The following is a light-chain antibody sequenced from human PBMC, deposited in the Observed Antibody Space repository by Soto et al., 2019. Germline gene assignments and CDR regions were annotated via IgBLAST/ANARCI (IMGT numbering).Light chain of an antibody. CDR2: EVT. CDR1: RSDVGAYNY. J-gene: IGLJ1*01. CDR3: SSFTSRFTFV. Sequence: QSVLTQPASVSGSPGQAIAISCTGTRSDVGAYNYVSWYQQHPGKAPKLMFSEVTNRPSGVSDRFSGSKSGNTASLTISGLQAEDEADYYCSSFTSRFTFVFGTGTKVTVL. V-gene: IGLV2-14*01.